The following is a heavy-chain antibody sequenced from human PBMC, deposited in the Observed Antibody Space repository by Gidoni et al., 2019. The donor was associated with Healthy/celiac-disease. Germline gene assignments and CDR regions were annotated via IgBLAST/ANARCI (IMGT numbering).Heavy chain of an antibody. J-gene: IGHJ6*02. CDR1: GFTFSSYS. D-gene: IGHD1-1*01. CDR2: ISSSSSYI. CDR3: ARGWKSRYYYYGMDV. V-gene: IGHV3-21*01. Sequence: EVQLVESGGGLVKLGGSLRLSCAASGFTFSSYSMNWVRQAPGKGLEWVSSISSSSSYIYYADSVKGRFTISRDNAKNSLYLQMNSLRAEDTAVYYCARGWKSRYYYYGMDVWGQGTTVTVSS.